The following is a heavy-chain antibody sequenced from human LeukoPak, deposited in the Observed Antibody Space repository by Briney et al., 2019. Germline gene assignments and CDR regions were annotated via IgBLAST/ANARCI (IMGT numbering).Heavy chain of an antibody. Sequence: PGGSLRLSCAGSGFSFNSYGMDWVRQAPGKGLEYVSRISSNGGSTYYAKSVKGRFTISRDNSKNTLYLQMSSLRAEDTAVYYCAREHYYDTSGFDYWGQGTLVTVSS. CDR1: GFSFNSYG. J-gene: IGHJ4*02. CDR3: AREHYYDTSGFDY. D-gene: IGHD3-22*01. CDR2: ISSNGGST. V-gene: IGHV3-64*01.